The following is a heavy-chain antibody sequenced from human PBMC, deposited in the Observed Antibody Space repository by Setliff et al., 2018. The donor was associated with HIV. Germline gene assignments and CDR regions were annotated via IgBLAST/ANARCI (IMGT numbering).Heavy chain of an antibody. CDR1: GGSISSGSYY. D-gene: IGHD3-10*01. J-gene: IGHJ4*02. Sequence: PSETLSLTCTVSGGSISSGSYYWSWIRQPAGKGLEWIGRIYTSGSTNYNPSLKSRVTITVDTSKNQFSLKLSSVTAADTAVYYCARDGMVRGSKAFGNWGQGTLVTVSS. V-gene: IGHV4-61*02. CDR2: IYTSGST. CDR3: ARDGMVRGSKAFGN.